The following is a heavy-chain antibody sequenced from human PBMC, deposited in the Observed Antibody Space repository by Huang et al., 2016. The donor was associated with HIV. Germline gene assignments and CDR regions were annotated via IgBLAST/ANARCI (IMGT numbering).Heavy chain of an antibody. CDR1: GFSFGSFG. V-gene: IGHV3-30*02. CDR3: AKDLTYTFGRHFDY. J-gene: IGHJ4*02. Sequence: QVQLVESGGGVVQPGGSLRLSCTASGFSFGSFGMHWVRQAPGKVLEWVACMRYDGNNYYYADSVRGRFTISRDNSKDTLYLQMNRLRPDDSAVYYCAKDLTYTFGRHFDYWGRGTLVTVSS. D-gene: IGHD3-3*01. CDR2: MRYDGNNY.